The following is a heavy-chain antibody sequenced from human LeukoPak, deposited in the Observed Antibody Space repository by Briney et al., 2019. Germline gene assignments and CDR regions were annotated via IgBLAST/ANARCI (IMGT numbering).Heavy chain of an antibody. J-gene: IGHJ4*02. V-gene: IGHV3-15*01. Sequence: PGGSLRLSCAASGFTFSNAWMSWVRQAPGKGLKWVGRIKSKTDGGAPDYAAPVKGRITISRDDSKNKLYLQMNSLKTEDTAVYYCTGVSRSSWYDYWGQGTLVTVSS. D-gene: IGHD6-13*01. CDR3: TGVSRSSWYDY. CDR1: GFTFSNAW. CDR2: IKSKTDGGAP.